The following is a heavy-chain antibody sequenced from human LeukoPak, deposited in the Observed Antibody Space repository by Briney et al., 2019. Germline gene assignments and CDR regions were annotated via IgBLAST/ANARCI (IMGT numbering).Heavy chain of an antibody. J-gene: IGHJ4*02. CDR2: ISPYNGNT. D-gene: IGHD6-19*01. V-gene: IGHV1-18*01. CDR1: GYDFTSVG. Sequence: PAASVKVSCKASGYDFTSVGITWVRRAPGQGLEWMGWISPYNGNTRYAQKFQGRVAMTTDTSTTTAYMELRGLRFNDTAVYYCARAGSGSGWYFDYWGQGTLVTVSS. CDR3: ARAGSGSGWYFDY.